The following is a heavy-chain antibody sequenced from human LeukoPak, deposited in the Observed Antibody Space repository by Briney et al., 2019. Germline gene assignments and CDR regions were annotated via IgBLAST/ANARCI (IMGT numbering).Heavy chain of an antibody. D-gene: IGHD3-10*01. V-gene: IGHV4-4*02. CDR2: IYHSGST. CDR1: GDSISSINW. J-gene: IGHJ4*02. Sequence: SETLSLTCTVSGDSISSINWWSWVRQPPGKGLEWIGEIYHSGSTNYNPSLKSRVTISLDTSKNQFSLKLSSVTAADTAVYYCARIGYGSGSYYGRFDYWGQGTLVTVSS. CDR3: ARIGYGSGSYYGRFDY.